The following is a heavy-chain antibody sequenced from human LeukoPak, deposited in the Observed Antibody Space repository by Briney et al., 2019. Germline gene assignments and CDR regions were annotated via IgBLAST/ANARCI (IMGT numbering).Heavy chain of an antibody. CDR1: GGSFSGYY. V-gene: IGHV4-34*01. Sequence: SETLSLTCAVYGGSFSGYYWSWIRQPPGKGLEWIGEINHSGSTNYNPSLKSRVTISVDTSKNQFSLKLSSVTAADTAVYYCARGRKVRGVTTYYMDVWGKGTTVTVSS. D-gene: IGHD3-10*01. CDR2: INHSGST. CDR3: ARGRKVRGVTTYYMDV. J-gene: IGHJ6*03.